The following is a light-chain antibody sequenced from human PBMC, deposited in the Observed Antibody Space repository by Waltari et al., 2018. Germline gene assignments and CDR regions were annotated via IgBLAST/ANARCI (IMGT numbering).Light chain of an antibody. CDR2: DAS. CDR1: QSVSNF. CDR3: QQRTNWPLT. Sequence: IGLRQPPAPLYLPPGERATLSCRASQSVSNFLAWYQQKPGQAPRLLIYDASRRAAGIPARFSGSGSGTDFTLTISRLEPEDFAVFYCQQRTNWPLTFGGGTKLEVK. V-gene: IGKV3-11*01. J-gene: IGKJ4*01.